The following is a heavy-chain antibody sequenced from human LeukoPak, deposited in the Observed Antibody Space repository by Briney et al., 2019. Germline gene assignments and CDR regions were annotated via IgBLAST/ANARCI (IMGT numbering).Heavy chain of an antibody. J-gene: IGHJ4*02. CDR3: AMGGYYDSSGYPTSDY. Sequence: GGSLRLSCAASGLTLSSYSMNWVRQAPGKGLEWVSYISSSSSYKYYADSVKGRFTISRDNAKNSLYLQMKSMRAEDTAVYYCAMGGYYDSSGYPTSDYWGQGTLVTVSS. CDR1: GLTLSSYS. V-gene: IGHV3-21*01. CDR2: ISSSSSYK. D-gene: IGHD3-22*01.